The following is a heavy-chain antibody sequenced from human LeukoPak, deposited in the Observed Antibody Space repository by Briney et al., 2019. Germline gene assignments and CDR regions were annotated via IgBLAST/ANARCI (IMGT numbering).Heavy chain of an antibody. Sequence: PSETLSLTCTVSGGSISSSSYYWSWIRQPPGKGLEWIGYIYYSGSTNYNPSLKSRVSISVDTSKNQFSLKLSSVTAADTAVYYCARERQLQMYSVTTYYMDVWGKGTTVTISS. J-gene: IGHJ6*03. D-gene: IGHD1-26*01. CDR1: GGSISSSSYY. V-gene: IGHV4-61*01. CDR3: ARERQLQMYSVTTYYMDV. CDR2: IYYSGST.